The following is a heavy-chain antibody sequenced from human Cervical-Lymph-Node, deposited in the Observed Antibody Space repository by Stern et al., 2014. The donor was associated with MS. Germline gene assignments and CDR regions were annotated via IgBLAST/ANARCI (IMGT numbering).Heavy chain of an antibody. Sequence: QVQLQESGPGLVKPSQTLSLTCTVSGGSISSGGYYWSWIRQHPGKGLEWIGYIYYSGSTYYNPSLKSRVTISVDTSKNQFSLKLSSVTAADTAVYYCARSNSSGWYLFWFDPWGQGTLVTVSS. V-gene: IGHV4-31*03. CDR3: ARSNSSGWYLFWFDP. CDR1: GGSISSGGYY. CDR2: IYYSGST. D-gene: IGHD6-19*01. J-gene: IGHJ5*02.